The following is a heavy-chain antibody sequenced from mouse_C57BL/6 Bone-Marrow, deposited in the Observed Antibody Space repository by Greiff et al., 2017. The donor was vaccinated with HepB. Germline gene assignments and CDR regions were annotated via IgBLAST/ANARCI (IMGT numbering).Heavy chain of an antibody. CDR1: GFTFSSYG. D-gene: IGHD3-2*02. CDR3: ARKQLRMDY. V-gene: IGHV5-6*02. Sequence: EVKLVESGGDLVKPGGSLKLSCAASGFTFSSYGMSWVRQTPDKRLEWVATISSGGSYTYYPDSVKGRFTISRDNDKNTLYLQMSSLKSEDTAMYYCARKQLRMDYWGQGTSVTVSS. J-gene: IGHJ4*01. CDR2: ISSGGSYT.